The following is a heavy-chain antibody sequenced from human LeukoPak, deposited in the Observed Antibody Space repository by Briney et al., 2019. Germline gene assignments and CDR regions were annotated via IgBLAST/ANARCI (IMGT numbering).Heavy chain of an antibody. CDR2: ISGSGGST. CDR3: AKDGTTTITFDY. CDR1: GFTFSSYA. V-gene: IGHV3-23*01. J-gene: IGHJ4*02. D-gene: IGHD1-1*01. Sequence: GGSLRLSCAAPGFTFSSYAMSWVRQAPGKGLEYVSVISGSGGSTHYRDSVKGRFTISRDNSKNTLYLQMNSLRVEDTAVYYCAKDGTTTITFDYWGQGTLVTVSS.